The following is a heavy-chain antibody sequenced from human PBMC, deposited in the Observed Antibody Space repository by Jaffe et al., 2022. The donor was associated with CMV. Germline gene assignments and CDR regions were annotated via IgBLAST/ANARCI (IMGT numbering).Heavy chain of an antibody. D-gene: IGHD3-22*01. V-gene: IGHV1-24*01. CDR3: ATVSLVQPKIVVVPGDYYYYMDV. J-gene: IGHJ6*03. CDR1: GYTLTELS. CDR2: FDPEDGET. Sequence: QVQLVQSGAEVKKPGASVKVSCKVSGYTLTELSMHWVRQAPGKGLEWMGGFDPEDGETIYAQKFQGRVTMTEDTSTDTAYMELSSLRSEDTAVYYCATVSLVQPKIVVVPGDYYYYMDVWGKGTTVTVSS.